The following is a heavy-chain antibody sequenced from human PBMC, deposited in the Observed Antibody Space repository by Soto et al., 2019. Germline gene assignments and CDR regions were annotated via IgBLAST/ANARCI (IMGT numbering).Heavy chain of an antibody. V-gene: IGHV3-15*01. CDR3: TTFGQVYYDSWSGYYSQVADYYGMDV. D-gene: IGHD3-3*01. CDR1: GFTFSNAW. CDR2: IKSKTDGGTT. J-gene: IGHJ6*02. Sequence: VQLVESGGGLVKPGGSLRLSCAASGFTFSNAWMSWVRQAPGKGLEWVGRIKSKTDGGTTDYAAPVKGRFTISRDDSKNTLYLQMNSRKSEDTGVYYCTTFGQVYYDSWSGYYSQVADYYGMDVWGQRTTVTVSS.